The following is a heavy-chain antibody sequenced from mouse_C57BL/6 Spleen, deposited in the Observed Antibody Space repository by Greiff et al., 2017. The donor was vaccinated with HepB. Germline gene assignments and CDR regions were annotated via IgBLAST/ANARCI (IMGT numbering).Heavy chain of an antibody. CDR3: ANDYKGYYAMDY. V-gene: IGHV5-17*01. D-gene: IGHD2-12*01. J-gene: IGHJ4*01. Sequence: EVKVVESGGGLVKPGGSLKLSCAASGFTFSDYGMHWVRQAPEKGLEWVAYISSGSSTIYYADTVKGRFTIYRDNAKNTLFLQMTSLRSEDTAMYYCANDYKGYYAMDYWGQGTSVTVSS. CDR1: GFTFSDYG. CDR2: ISSGSSTI.